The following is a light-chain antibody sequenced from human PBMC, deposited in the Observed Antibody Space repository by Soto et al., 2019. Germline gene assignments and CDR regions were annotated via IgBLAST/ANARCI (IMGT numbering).Light chain of an antibody. J-gene: IGKJ1*01. V-gene: IGKV3-20*01. Sequence: EIVLTQSPGTLSLSPGDRATLSCRASQSVSRSYLGWYQQKPGQAPRLLMYGASIRAAGVPDRFSGSGSGTEFTLTISRAELEGFTVYYCNHYEKFGQGTKVDI. CDR3: NHYEK. CDR1: QSVSRSY. CDR2: GAS.